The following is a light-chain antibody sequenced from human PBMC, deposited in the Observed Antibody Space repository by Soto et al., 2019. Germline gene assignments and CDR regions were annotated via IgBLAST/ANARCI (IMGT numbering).Light chain of an antibody. V-gene: IGKV4-1*01. Sequence: DIVMTQSPHALAVSLGERATINCKSSQSVCYGSNSKNDLAWYQQKPGQPPKLVIYWASTRESGVPDRFSGSGSGTDFTLTISGLEAEDVAVDDCQQYYTTPWTFGQGTKVDIK. J-gene: IGKJ1*01. CDR1: QSVCYGSNSKND. CDR3: QQYYTTPWT. CDR2: WAS.